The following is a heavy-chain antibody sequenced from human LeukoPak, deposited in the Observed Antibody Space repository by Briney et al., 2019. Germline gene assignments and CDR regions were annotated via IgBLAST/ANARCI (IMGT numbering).Heavy chain of an antibody. CDR2: INGDGSIE. D-gene: IGHD1-26*01. CDR3: ARDPIVGDTGGGDY. Sequence: GGSLRLSCAASGFTFSSYWMTWVRQAPGKGLEWVSNINGDGSIENYVHSVRGRFSIFRDNDKDALYLKMNSLRVDDTAIYYCARDPIVGDTGGGDYWGQGTLVTVSS. CDR1: GFTFSSYW. J-gene: IGHJ4*02. V-gene: IGHV3-7*01.